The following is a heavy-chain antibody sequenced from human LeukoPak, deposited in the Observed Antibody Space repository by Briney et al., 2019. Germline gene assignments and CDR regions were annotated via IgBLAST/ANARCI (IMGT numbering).Heavy chain of an antibody. CDR2: IYYSEST. Sequence: PSETLSLIRTVSGGPLSSYYWSWIREPSGKGLEWIGYIYYSESTNYNPSLKSRVTISVDTSKNQFSLKLSSVTAADTAVYYCAGAGYSYGYLFDYWGQGTLVTVPS. J-gene: IGHJ4*02. D-gene: IGHD5-18*01. CDR3: AGAGYSYGYLFDY. CDR1: GGPLSSYY. V-gene: IGHV4-59*13.